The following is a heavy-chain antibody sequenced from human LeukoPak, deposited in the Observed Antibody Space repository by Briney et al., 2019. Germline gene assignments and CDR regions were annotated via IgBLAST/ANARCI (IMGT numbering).Heavy chain of an antibody. Sequence: ASVKVSCKASGGTFSSYAISWVRQAPGQGLEWMGRIIPILGIANYAQKFQGRVTITADKSTSTAYMELSSLRSEDTAVYYCATQRYYYDSSGYYLACWGQGTLVTVSS. CDR2: IIPILGIA. J-gene: IGHJ4*02. V-gene: IGHV1-69*04. CDR3: ATQRYYYDSSGYYLAC. D-gene: IGHD3-22*01. CDR1: GGTFSSYA.